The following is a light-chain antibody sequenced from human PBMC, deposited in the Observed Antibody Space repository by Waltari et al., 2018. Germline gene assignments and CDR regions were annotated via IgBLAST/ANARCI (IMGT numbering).Light chain of an antibody. J-gene: IGLJ2*01. CDR2: EGS. Sequence: QSALPQPASVSGSPGQSITISCPGTSSDVGSYTLVSWYQQHPGKAPKLMIYEGSKRPSGVSNRFSGSKSGNTASLTISGLQAEDEADYYCCSYAGSSNVVFGGGTKLTVL. CDR1: SSDVGSYTL. V-gene: IGLV2-23*01. CDR3: CSYAGSSNVV.